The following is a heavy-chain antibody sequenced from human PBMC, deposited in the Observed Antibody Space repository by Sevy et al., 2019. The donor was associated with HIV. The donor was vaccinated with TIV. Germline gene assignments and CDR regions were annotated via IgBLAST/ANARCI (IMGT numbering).Heavy chain of an antibody. CDR3: ARVRGYDYVWGSYRPLRYFDY. CDR1: GYSISSGYY. V-gene: IGHV4-38-2*01. J-gene: IGHJ4*02. Sequence: SETLSLTCAVSGYSISSGYYWGWIRQPPGKGLEWIGSIYHSGSTYYNPSIKSRVTISVDTSKNQFSLKLGSVTAADTAVYYCARVRGYDYVWGSYRPLRYFDYWGQGTLVTVSS. D-gene: IGHD3-16*02. CDR2: IYHSGST.